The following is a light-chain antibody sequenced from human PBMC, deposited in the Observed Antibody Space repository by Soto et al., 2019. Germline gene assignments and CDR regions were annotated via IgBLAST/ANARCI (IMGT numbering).Light chain of an antibody. CDR2: GAS. CDR3: QQFGSSPGFT. V-gene: IGKV3-20*01. CDR1: QSINSRY. J-gene: IGKJ3*01. Sequence: EIVLTQSPGTLSLSPGERATLSCRASQSINSRYLAWYQQKPGQAPRLLIYGASRRSTGIPDRFSGRESGTHIRLAIRRLEPEDFAVYYCQQFGSSPGFTFGPGTKVDIK.